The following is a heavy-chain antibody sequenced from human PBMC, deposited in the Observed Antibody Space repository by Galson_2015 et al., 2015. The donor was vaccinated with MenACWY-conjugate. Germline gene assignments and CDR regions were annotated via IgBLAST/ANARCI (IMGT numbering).Heavy chain of an antibody. CDR1: GFTFGSYS. V-gene: IGHV3-48*04. CDR2: ISSSSSTI. Sequence: SLRLSCAASGFTFGSYSMNWVRQAPGKGLEWVSYISSSSSTIYYADSVKGRFTISRDNAKNSLYLQMNSLRAEDTAVYYCASGYRDGYNSIWGYWGQGTLVTVSS. J-gene: IGHJ4*02. CDR3: ASGYRDGYNSIWGY. D-gene: IGHD5-24*01.